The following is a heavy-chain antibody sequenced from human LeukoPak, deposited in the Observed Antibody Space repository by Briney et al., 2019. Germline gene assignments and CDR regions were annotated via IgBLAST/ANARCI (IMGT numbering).Heavy chain of an antibody. D-gene: IGHD3-22*01. J-gene: IGHJ6*02. Sequence: ASVKVSCKASGYTFTSYGISWVRQAPGQGLEWMGWISAYNGNTNYAQKLQGRVTMTTDTSTSTAYMKLRSLRSDDTAVYYCAGYSLTYYYDSSGYAVYYYYGMDVWGQGTTVTVSS. CDR3: AGYSLTYYYDSSGYAVYYYYGMDV. CDR2: ISAYNGNT. V-gene: IGHV1-18*01. CDR1: GYTFTSYG.